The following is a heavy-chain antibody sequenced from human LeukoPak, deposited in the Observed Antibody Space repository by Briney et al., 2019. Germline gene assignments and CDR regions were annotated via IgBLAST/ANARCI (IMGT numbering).Heavy chain of an antibody. Sequence: PGGSLRLSCVAPGFTFSSYAMSWGRETPARGLEWVSSLRGNGDAFYADSMKGRFTLSRAESRKTVYFQLNKLRVEETTIHYCAEASWVSTADAVLWGQGTVVTVSS. V-gene: IGHV3-23*01. CDR2: LRGNGDA. CDR1: GFTFSSYA. D-gene: IGHD3-16*01. CDR3: AEASWVSTADAVL. J-gene: IGHJ4*02.